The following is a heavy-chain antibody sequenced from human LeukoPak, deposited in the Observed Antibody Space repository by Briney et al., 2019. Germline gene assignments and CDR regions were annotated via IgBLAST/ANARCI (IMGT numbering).Heavy chain of an antibody. V-gene: IGHV1-18*01. J-gene: IGHJ5*02. CDR2: ISAYNGNT. D-gene: IGHD6-19*01. CDR1: GYTFTSYG. CDR3: ARDRAAVAGTWMGAWFDP. Sequence: ASVKVSCKASGYTFTSYGISWVRQAPGQGLEWMGWISAYNGNTNYAQKLQGRVTMTTDTSTSTAYMELRSLRSDDTAVYYCARDRAAVAGTWMGAWFDPWGQGTLSPSPQ.